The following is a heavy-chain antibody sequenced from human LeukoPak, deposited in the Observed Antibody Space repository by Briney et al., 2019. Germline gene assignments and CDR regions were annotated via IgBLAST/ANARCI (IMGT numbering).Heavy chain of an antibody. D-gene: IGHD3-22*01. CDR2: IIPIFGTA. V-gene: IGHV1-69*13. Sequence: GASVKVSCKASGGTFSSYAISWVRQAPGQGLEWMGGIIPIFGTANYARKFQGRVTITADESTSTAYMELSSLRSEDTAVYYCARTFGKGGYPTHFDYWGQGTLVTVSS. CDR1: GGTFSSYA. J-gene: IGHJ4*02. CDR3: ARTFGKGGYPTHFDY.